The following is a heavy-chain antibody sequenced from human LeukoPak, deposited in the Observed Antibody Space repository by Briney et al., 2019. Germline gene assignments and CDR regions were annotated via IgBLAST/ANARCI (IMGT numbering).Heavy chain of an antibody. D-gene: IGHD3-22*01. V-gene: IGHV1-2*02. J-gene: IGHJ5*02. CDR3: ARVRFGYYDSSGYPNWFDP. CDR1: GYTFTGYY. CDR2: INPNSGGT. Sequence: ASVKVSCKASGYTFTGYYMHWVRQAPGQGLEWMGWINPNSGGTNYAQKFQGRVTMTRDTSISTAYMELSRLRSDDTAVYYCARVRFGYYDSSGYPNWFDPWGQGTLVTVSS.